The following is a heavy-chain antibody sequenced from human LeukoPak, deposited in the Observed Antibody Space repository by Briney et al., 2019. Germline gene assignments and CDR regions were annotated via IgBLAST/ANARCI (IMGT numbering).Heavy chain of an antibody. CDR3: ARGKGVATKERYNWFDP. D-gene: IGHD5-24*01. J-gene: IGHJ5*02. CDR2: ISPYNCNT. CDR1: GYTFTSYG. Sequence: GASVKVSCKASGYTFTSYGISWVRQAPGQGLEWMGWISPYNCNTNYAQKLQGRVTMTTDTSTSTAYMELRSLRSDDTAVYYCARGKGVATKERYNWFDPWGQGTLVTVSS. V-gene: IGHV1-18*01.